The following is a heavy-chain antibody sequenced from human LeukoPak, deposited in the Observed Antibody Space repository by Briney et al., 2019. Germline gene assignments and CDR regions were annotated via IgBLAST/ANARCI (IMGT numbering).Heavy chain of an antibody. D-gene: IGHD3-16*01. CDR1: GGSISSYY. Sequence: PSETLSLTCTVSGGSISSYYWSWIRQPAGKGLEWIGRIYTSGSTNYNPSLKSRVTLSVDSSKSHFSLKLSFVTAADTAVYYCARGGYYFDYWGQGTLATVSS. V-gene: IGHV4-4*07. J-gene: IGHJ4*02. CDR3: ARGGYYFDY. CDR2: IYTSGST.